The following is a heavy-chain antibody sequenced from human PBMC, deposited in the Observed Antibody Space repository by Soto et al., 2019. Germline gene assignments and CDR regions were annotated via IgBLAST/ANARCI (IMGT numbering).Heavy chain of an antibody. CDR1: GGSISSYY. J-gene: IGHJ3*02. D-gene: IGHD4-17*01. Sequence: PSETLSLTCTVSGGSISSYYWSWIRQPPGKGLEWIGYIYYSGSTNYNPSLKSRVTISVDTSKNQFSLKLSSVTAADTAVYYCAREGDYPAFDIWGQGTMVTVSS. CDR2: IYYSGST. V-gene: IGHV4-59*01. CDR3: AREGDYPAFDI.